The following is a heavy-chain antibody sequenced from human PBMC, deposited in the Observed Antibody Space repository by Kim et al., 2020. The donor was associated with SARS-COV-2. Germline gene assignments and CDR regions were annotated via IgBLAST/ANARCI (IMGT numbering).Heavy chain of an antibody. CDR3: AKDGLWFGGTHKDLAHYYYYGMDV. V-gene: IGHV3-30*18. CDR2: ISYDGSNK. D-gene: IGHD3-10*01. J-gene: IGHJ6*02. Sequence: GGSLRLSCAASGFTFSSYGMHWVRQAPGKGLEWVAVISYDGSNKYYADSVKGRFTISRDNSKNTLYLQMNSLRAEDTAVYYCAKDGLWFGGTHKDLAHYYYYGMDVWGQGTTVTVSS. CDR1: GFTFSSYG.